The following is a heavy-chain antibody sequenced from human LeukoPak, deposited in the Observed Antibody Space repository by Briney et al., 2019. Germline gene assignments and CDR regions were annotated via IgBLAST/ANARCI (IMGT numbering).Heavy chain of an antibody. V-gene: IGHV3-21*01. CDR2: ISTTSSYI. Sequence: GGSLRLSCAASGFTFSGYSISWVRQAPGKGLEWVSSISTTSSYIYYADSVKGRFTISRDNAKNSLWLQMDSLRAEDTAVYYCARGSLLWFGELPFDPWGQGTLVTVSS. CDR1: GFTFSGYS. D-gene: IGHD3-10*01. J-gene: IGHJ5*02. CDR3: ARGSLLWFGELPFDP.